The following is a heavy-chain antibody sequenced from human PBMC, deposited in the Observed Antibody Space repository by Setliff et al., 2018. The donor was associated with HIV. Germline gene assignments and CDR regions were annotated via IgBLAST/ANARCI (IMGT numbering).Heavy chain of an antibody. CDR1: GFMFSDHS. J-gene: IGHJ4*02. D-gene: IGHD4-17*01. CDR2: IYRDGAT. CDR3: ARGRINYGDYYY. Sequence: GGSLRLSCAASGFMFSDHSFHWVRQAPGKGLEWVSVIYRDGATYYADSVKGRFTISRDTAKNTVYLQMNSLTSEDTAFYYCARGRINYGDYYYWGQGTLVTVSS. V-gene: IGHV3-53*01.